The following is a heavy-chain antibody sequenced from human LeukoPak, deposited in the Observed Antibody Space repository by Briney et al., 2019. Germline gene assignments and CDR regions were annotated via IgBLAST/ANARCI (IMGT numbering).Heavy chain of an antibody. V-gene: IGHV3-48*02. Sequence: GGSLRLSCAASGFTFSSYSMNWVRQAPGKGLEWVSYISSSSSTIYYADSVKGRFTISRDNAKNSLYLQMNSLRDEDTAVYYCARVSSTYYDFWSGYYEASPHYYFDYWGQGTLVTVSS. CDR2: ISSSSSTI. CDR3: ARVSSTYYDFWSGYYEASPHYYFDY. J-gene: IGHJ4*02. CDR1: GFTFSSYS. D-gene: IGHD3-3*01.